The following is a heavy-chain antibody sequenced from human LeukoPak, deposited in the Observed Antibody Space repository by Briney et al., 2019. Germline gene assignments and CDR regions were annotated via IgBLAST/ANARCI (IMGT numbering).Heavy chain of an antibody. J-gene: IGHJ6*02. V-gene: IGHV4-34*01. Sequence: SETLSLTCTVFGGSFTDYFWTWIRHSPGKGLEWIGEINDYTGDTNYNPSLNSRVSLSLEKFKNQFSLELRSVPAADTAVYYCARGRIAKIVVVHSFSYGMDVWGQGTTVTVSS. CDR3: ARGRIAKIVVVHSFSYGMDV. CDR1: GGSFTDYF. D-gene: IGHD3-22*01. CDR2: INDYTGDT.